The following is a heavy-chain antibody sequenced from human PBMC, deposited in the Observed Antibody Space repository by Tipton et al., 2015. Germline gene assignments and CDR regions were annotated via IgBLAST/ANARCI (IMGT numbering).Heavy chain of an antibody. V-gene: IGHV4-39*01. CDR2: IYYSGST. J-gene: IGHJ6*02. CDR1: GGSISSSSYY. Sequence: TLSLTCTVSGGSISSSSYYWGWIRQPPGKGLEWIGSIYYSGSTYFNPSLKSRVTIAVDTSKNQFSLKLSSVTAADTALYYCLTGYCSAGSCYCYYGMDVWGQGTTVTVSS. D-gene: IGHD2-15*01. CDR3: LTGYCSAGSCYCYYGMDV.